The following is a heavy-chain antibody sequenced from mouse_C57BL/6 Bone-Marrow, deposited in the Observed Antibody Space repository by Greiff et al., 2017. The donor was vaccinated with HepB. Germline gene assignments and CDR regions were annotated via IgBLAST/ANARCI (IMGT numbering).Heavy chain of an antibody. V-gene: IGHV1-54*01. J-gene: IGHJ1*03. Sequence: QVQLQQSGAELVRPGTSVKVSCKASGYAFTNYLIEWVKQRPGQGLEWIGVINPGSGGTNYNEKFKGKATLTADKSSSTAYMQLSSLTSEDSAVYFCARRGGSSFYWYFDVWGTGTTVTVSS. CDR1: GYAFTNYL. CDR2: INPGSGGT. D-gene: IGHD1-1*01. CDR3: ARRGGSSFYWYFDV.